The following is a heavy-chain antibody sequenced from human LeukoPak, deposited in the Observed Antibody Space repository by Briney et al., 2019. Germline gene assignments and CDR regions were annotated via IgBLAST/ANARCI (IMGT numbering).Heavy chain of an antibody. Sequence: GESLRLSCAASGFTFSNHNMNWVRQAPGKGLEWVSYISTSSTTMYYADSVKGRFTISRDNAKNLLYLHMNSLRAEDTAVYYCAGYGDYAPWGQGTLVTVSS. D-gene: IGHD4-17*01. CDR3: AGYGDYAP. V-gene: IGHV3-48*01. CDR1: GFTFSNHN. CDR2: ISTSSTTM. J-gene: IGHJ5*02.